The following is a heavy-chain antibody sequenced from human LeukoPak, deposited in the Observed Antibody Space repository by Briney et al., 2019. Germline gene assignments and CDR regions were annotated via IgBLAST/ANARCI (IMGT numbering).Heavy chain of an antibody. CDR2: IYYSGST. CDR1: GGSISSYY. CDR3: AGSVHDYGGTHDAFDI. J-gene: IGHJ3*02. V-gene: IGHV4-59*06. Sequence: PSETLSLTCTVSGGSISSYYWSWIRQHPGKGLEWIGYIYYSGSTYYNPSLKSRVTISVDTSKNQFSLKLSSVTAADTAVYYCAGSVHDYGGTHDAFDIWGQGTMVTVSS. D-gene: IGHD4-23*01.